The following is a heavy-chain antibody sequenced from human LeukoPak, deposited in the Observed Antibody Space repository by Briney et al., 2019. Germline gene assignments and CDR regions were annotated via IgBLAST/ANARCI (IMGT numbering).Heavy chain of an antibody. CDR2: IYHSGST. V-gene: IGHV4-38-2*01. J-gene: IGHJ4*02. CDR1: GYSISSGYY. CDR3: TRLAGSSGYGY. Sequence: PSETLSLTCAVSGYSISSGYYWGWIRQSPGKGLEWIGSIYHSGSTYYNPSLKSRVTISVDTSKNQFSLKLSSVTAADTAVYYCTRLAGSSGYGYWGQGTLVTASS. D-gene: IGHD6-25*01.